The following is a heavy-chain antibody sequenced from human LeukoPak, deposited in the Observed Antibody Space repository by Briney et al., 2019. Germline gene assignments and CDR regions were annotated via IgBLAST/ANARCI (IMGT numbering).Heavy chain of an antibody. V-gene: IGHV3-7*04. Sequence: GGSLRLSCAASGFTFSDYWMSWVRQAPGKGLEWVANIKQDGIKKYYVDSVKGRFSISRDNAKNSLYLQMNSLRAEDTAVYYCARSFYRGNSVLPTYWGQGTLVTVSS. CDR2: IKQDGIKK. CDR1: GFTFSDYW. CDR3: ARSFYRGNSVLPTY. D-gene: IGHD4-23*01. J-gene: IGHJ4*02.